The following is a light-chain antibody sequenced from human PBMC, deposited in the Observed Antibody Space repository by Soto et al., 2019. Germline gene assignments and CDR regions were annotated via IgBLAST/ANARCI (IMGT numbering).Light chain of an antibody. Sequence: EIVLTQSPGTLSLSPAERATLSCRASQSVSSFLAWYQQKPGQAPRLLIYDASNRATGIPTRFSGSVSGTDFTLTISSLEPEDVAGYYCQPRSNWPSFGPGTKVDI. V-gene: IGKV3-11*01. CDR3: QPRSNWPS. CDR1: QSVSSF. J-gene: IGKJ3*01. CDR2: DAS.